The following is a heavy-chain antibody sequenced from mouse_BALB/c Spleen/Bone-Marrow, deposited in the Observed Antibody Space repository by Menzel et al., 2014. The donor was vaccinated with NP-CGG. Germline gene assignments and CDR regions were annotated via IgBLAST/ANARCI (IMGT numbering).Heavy chain of an antibody. CDR1: GFNIKDTY. CDR3: AVYFHGSSLFAY. V-gene: IGHV14-3*02. Sequence: VQLQQSGAELVKPGASVKLSCTASGFNIKDTYMHWVKQRPEQGLEWIGRIDPANGNTKYDPKFQGKATITADTSSNTAFLQLSSLTSEHPAVYYCAVYFHGSSLFAYWGQGTLVTGSA. CDR2: IDPANGNT. D-gene: IGHD1-1*01. J-gene: IGHJ3*01.